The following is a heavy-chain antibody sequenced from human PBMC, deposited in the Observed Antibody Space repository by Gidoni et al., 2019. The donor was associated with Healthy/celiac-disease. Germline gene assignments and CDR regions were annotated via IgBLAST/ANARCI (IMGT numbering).Heavy chain of an antibody. CDR1: GGSVSSGSYY. D-gene: IGHD1-20*01. Sequence: QVQLQESGPGLVKHSETLSLTCTVPGGSVSSGSYYWSWIRQPPGKGLEWIGYIYYSGSTNYNPSLKSRVTISVDTSKNQFSLKLSSVTAADTAVYYCARDGFITGTKGWFDPWGQGTLVTVSS. J-gene: IGHJ5*02. CDR3: ARDGFITGTKGWFDP. CDR2: IYYSGST. V-gene: IGHV4-61*01.